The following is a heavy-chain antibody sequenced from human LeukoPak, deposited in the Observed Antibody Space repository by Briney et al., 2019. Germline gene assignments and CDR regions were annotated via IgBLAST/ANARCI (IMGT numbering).Heavy chain of an antibody. CDR3: ARDAATTVTTD. CDR2: INPNSGGT. Sequence: ASVRVSCKTSGYTFIGYYLHWVRQAPGQGLEWMGWINPNSGGTNYAQKFQGRATMTRDTSITTAYMELSRLTSDDTDVYFCARDAATTVTTDWGQGTLVTVSS. CDR1: GYTFIGYY. J-gene: IGHJ4*02. V-gene: IGHV1-2*02. D-gene: IGHD4-11*01.